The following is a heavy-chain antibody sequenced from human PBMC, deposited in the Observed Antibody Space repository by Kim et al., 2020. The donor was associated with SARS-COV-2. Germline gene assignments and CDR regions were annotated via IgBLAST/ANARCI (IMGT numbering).Heavy chain of an antibody. J-gene: IGHJ4*02. V-gene: IGHV3-7*01. CDR3: ARDGYGDGALFDY. Sequence: GGSLRLSCAASGFTFSGYWMSWVRQAPGKGLEWVANINQDESNKNYVDSVRGRFYISRDNAKSSLYLQMSSLRAEDTAVYFCARDGYGDGALFDYWGLGTLVTVSS. D-gene: IGHD4-17*01. CDR1: GFTFSGYW. CDR2: INQDESNK.